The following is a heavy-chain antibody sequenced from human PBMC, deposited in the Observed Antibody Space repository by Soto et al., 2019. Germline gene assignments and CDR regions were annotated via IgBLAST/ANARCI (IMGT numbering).Heavy chain of an antibody. Sequence: SVKVSCKASGGTFSSYAISWVRQAPGQGLEWMGGIIPIFGTANYAQKFQGRVTITADESTSTAYMELSSLRSEDTAVYYCAAPICSTSCYSAGDAFDIWGQGTMVTVSS. CDR1: GGTFSSYA. D-gene: IGHD2-2*02. CDR2: IIPIFGTA. CDR3: AAPICSTSCYSAGDAFDI. V-gene: IGHV1-69*13. J-gene: IGHJ3*02.